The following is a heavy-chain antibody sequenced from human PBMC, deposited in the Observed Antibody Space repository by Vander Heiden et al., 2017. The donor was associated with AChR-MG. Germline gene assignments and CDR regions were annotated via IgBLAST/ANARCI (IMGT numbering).Heavy chain of an antibody. CDR1: GYTFPSYD. J-gene: IGHJ6*03. V-gene: IGHV1-8*01. Sequence: QVQLVQSGAEVQKPGASVKVSCKASGYTFPSYDINGVRQATGQGLEWMGWMNPNSGNTGYAQKFQGRVTMTRNTSISTAYMELSSLRSEDTAVYYCARESGWFDFWSGPPTYYMDVWGKGTTVTVSS. CDR3: ARESGWFDFWSGPPTYYMDV. D-gene: IGHD3-3*01. CDR2: MNPNSGNT.